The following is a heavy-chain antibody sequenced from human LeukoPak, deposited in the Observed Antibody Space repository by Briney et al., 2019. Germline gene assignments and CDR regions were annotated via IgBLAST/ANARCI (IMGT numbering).Heavy chain of an antibody. CDR2: IRFNGTTK. CDR3: AVPTRGY. CDR1: GYTFTQFG. V-gene: IGHV3-30*02. J-gene: IGHJ4*02. Sequence: GGSLRLSCAASGYTFTQFGMHWVRQAPGKGLEWVAFIRFNGTTKVYGDSVEGRFTISRDNSRNTLFLQMNRLTVEDTAIYYCAVPTRGYWGQGTLVTVSS.